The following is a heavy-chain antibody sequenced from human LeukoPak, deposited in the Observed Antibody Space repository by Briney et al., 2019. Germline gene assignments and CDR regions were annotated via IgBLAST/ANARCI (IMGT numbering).Heavy chain of an antibody. Sequence: SETLSLTCTVSGGSNSSYYWSWIRQPAGKGLEWIGRIYTSGSTNYNPSLKSRVTMSVDTSKNQFSLKLSSVTAADTAVYYCARAGRDSSGWYGTSFDYWGQGTLVTVSS. J-gene: IGHJ4*02. CDR1: GGSNSSYY. CDR2: IYTSGST. CDR3: ARAGRDSSGWYGTSFDY. D-gene: IGHD6-19*01. V-gene: IGHV4-4*07.